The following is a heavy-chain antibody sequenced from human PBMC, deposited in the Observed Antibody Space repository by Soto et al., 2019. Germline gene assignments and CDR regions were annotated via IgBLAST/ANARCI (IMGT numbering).Heavy chain of an antibody. CDR1: GFTFNSLS. J-gene: IGHJ4*02. Sequence: ESGGGMVQPGTSLRLSCAASGFTFNSLSLHWVRQRPDKGLEWVAVISHDGRVTFYADFVKGRFTVSRDNSKNTIYLQVNSLRAEDTAVYYCAREPYGDSQYFDYWGQGPLVTVSS. V-gene: IGHV3-30*04. CDR2: ISHDGRVT. D-gene: IGHD2-21*02. CDR3: AREPYGDSQYFDY.